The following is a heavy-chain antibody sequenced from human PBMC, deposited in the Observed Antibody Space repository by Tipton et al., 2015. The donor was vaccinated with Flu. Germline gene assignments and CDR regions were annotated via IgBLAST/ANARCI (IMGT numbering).Heavy chain of an antibody. CDR3: ARDRPEGAPDV. J-gene: IGHJ6*02. D-gene: IGHD1-26*01. CDR2: IYYSGST. CDR1: GGSISSYY. V-gene: IGHV4-59*01. Sequence: TLSLTCTVSGGSISSYYWSWIRQPPGKGLEWIGYIYYSGSTNYNPSLKSRVTISVDTSKNQFSLKLSSVTAADTAVYYCARDRPEGAPDVWGQGTTVTVSS.